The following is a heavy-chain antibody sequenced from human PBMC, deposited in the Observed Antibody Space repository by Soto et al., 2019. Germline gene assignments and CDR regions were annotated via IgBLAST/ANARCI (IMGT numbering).Heavy chain of an antibody. V-gene: IGHV3-74*01. CDR3: VRAHGAA. Sequence: EVRLVESGGGLVPPGGSLRLSCAASGFAFSGDWMHWVRQAPGKGLVWVARVDGNGSPTNYADFVRGRFTISRDTVKNTLDLQMNSLSVEDTDVYDCVRAHGAAWGQGTVVTVSS. CDR1: GFAFSGDW. D-gene: IGHD2-8*01. J-gene: IGHJ5*02. CDR2: VDGNGSPT.